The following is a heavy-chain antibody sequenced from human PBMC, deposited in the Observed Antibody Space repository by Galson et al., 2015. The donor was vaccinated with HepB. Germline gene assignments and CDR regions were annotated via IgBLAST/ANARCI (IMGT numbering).Heavy chain of an antibody. V-gene: IGHV3-15*01. CDR2: IKSKTDGGTT. D-gene: IGHD2-15*01. Sequence: SLRLSCAASGFTFSNAWMSWVRQAPGKGLEWVGRIKSKTDGGTTDYAAPVKGRFTISRDDSKNTLYLQMNSLKTEDTAVYYCTTDPDGYCSGGSCPQIDYWGQGTLVTVSS. J-gene: IGHJ4*02. CDR3: TTDPDGYCSGGSCPQIDY. CDR1: GFTFSNAW.